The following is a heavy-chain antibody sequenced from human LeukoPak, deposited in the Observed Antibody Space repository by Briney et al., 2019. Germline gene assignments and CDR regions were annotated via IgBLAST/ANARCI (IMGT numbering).Heavy chain of an antibody. Sequence: GGSLRLSCAASGFTFSTYAMRWVRQAPGKGPEWVSAISGSGGDTYYADSVKGRFTISRDNSKNTLYLQMNSLRAEDTAVYYCAKKGATTGDFDYWGQGTLVTVSS. CDR2: ISGSGGDT. CDR1: GFTFSTYA. CDR3: AKKGATTGDFDY. V-gene: IGHV3-23*01. J-gene: IGHJ4*02. D-gene: IGHD1-26*01.